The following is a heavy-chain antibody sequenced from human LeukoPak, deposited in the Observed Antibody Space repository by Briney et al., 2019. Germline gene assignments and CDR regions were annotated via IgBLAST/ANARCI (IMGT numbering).Heavy chain of an antibody. Sequence: PGGSLRLSCAASGFTFSSYAMSWVRQAPGKGLEWVSAISGSGGSTYYADSVKGRFTISRDNSKNTLYLQMNSLRAEDTAVYYCARGPYCSSTSCIHFFDYWGQGTLVTVSS. D-gene: IGHD2-2*01. CDR2: ISGSGGST. J-gene: IGHJ4*02. V-gene: IGHV3-23*01. CDR3: ARGPYCSSTSCIHFFDY. CDR1: GFTFSSYA.